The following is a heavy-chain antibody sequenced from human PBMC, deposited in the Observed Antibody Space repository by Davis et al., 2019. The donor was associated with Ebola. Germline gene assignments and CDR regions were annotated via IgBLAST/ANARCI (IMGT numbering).Heavy chain of an antibody. J-gene: IGHJ5*02. CDR3: ARGTGWVPWFDP. V-gene: IGHV4-30-2*01. CDR1: GGSISSGGYS. D-gene: IGHD5-24*01. Sequence: SETLSLTCAVSGGSISSGGYSWSWIRQPPGKGLEWIGYIYHSGSTYYNPSLKSRVTISVDRSKNQFSLKLSSVTAADTAVYYCARGTGWVPWFDPWGQGTLVTVSS. CDR2: IYHSGST.